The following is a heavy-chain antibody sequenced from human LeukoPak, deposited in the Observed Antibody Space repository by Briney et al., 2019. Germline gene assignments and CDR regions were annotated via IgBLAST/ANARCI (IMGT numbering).Heavy chain of an antibody. CDR1: GYTLTELS. CDR3: TKAASGSSSVNWFDP. CDR2: FDPEDGET. Sequence: GASVKVSCKVSGYTLTELSMHWVRQAPGKGLEWMGGFDPEDGETIYAQKFQGRVTMTNDTSTSTVYMELSSLKSEDTAVYYCTKAASGSSSVNWFDPWGQGTLVTVSS. V-gene: IGHV1-24*01. D-gene: IGHD6-6*01. J-gene: IGHJ5*02.